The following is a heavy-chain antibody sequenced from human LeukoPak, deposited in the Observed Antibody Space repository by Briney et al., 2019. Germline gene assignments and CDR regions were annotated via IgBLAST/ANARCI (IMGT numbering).Heavy chain of an antibody. J-gene: IGHJ6*03. D-gene: IGHD6-13*01. CDR2: IHHSGST. Sequence: SQTLSLTCSVSGGSISSGGNYWSWIRQPPGKGLEWIGYIHHSGSTYYNPSLKSRVTMSVDRSKDQFSLRLSSVTAADTAVYYCARSIAAAGNPPYYYYYMDVWGKGTTVTVSS. CDR1: GGSISSGGNY. CDR3: ARSIAAAGNPPYYYYYMDV. V-gene: IGHV4-30-2*01.